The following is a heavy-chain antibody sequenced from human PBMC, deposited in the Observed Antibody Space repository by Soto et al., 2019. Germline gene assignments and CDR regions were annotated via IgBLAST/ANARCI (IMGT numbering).Heavy chain of an antibody. V-gene: IGHV4-39*01. D-gene: IGHD4-17*01. J-gene: IGHJ4*02. Sequence: QLQLQESGSGLVKPSETLSLTCTVSNGSISSRSSYWGWIRQTPGKGLEWIGRIHYIGNTYYNPSLKSRVTTSIDTSKTQFSLRLNSVTAADTAVYFCGGQDYGAKGYYFENWGQGTLVTVSS. CDR2: IHYIGNT. CDR3: GGQDYGAKGYYFEN. CDR1: NGSISSRSSY.